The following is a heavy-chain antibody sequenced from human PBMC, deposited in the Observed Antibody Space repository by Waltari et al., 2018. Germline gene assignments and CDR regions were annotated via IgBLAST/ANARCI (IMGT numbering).Heavy chain of an antibody. J-gene: IGHJ4*02. CDR1: VFHFSDYY. V-gene: IGHV3-11*01. D-gene: IGHD5-18*01. CDR2: ISSSGSTI. CDR3: ARIAMVTYYFDY. Sequence: QVQLVESGGGLVKPGGSLRLSCAASVFHFSDYYLSWIRQAPGKGMGWVSYISSSGSTIYYAASVKGRFTISRDNDKNSLYLQMNSLRAEDTAVYYCARIAMVTYYFDYWGQGTLVTVSS.